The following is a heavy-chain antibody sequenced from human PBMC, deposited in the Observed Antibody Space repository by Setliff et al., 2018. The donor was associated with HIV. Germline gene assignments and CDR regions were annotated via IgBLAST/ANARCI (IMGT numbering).Heavy chain of an antibody. CDR2: ISGRGDNT. D-gene: IGHD6-19*01. CDR1: GFSFRNYA. Sequence: PGGSLRLSCTASGFSFRNYAMRWVRQAPGKGLEWVSAISGRGDNTYYADSVKGRFTISRDNSKDTMFLQMNSVRAEDTAVYYCTTGLQHHSSGFDYWGQGTLVTVSS. V-gene: IGHV3-23*01. J-gene: IGHJ4*02. CDR3: TTGLQHHSSGFDY.